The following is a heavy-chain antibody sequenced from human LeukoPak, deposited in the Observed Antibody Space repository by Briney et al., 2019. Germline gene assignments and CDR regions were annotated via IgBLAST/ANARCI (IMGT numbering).Heavy chain of an antibody. J-gene: IGHJ4*02. CDR3: ARSARLMKGVVEVTALDD. Sequence: GGSLRLSCAASGFTFSSYAMNWVRQAPGKGLEWVSAITGSGGRTYYADSVKGRFTISRDNSKNTLYLQMNSLRADDTAVYYCARSARLMKGVVEVTALDDWGQGTLVTVSS. D-gene: IGHD3-3*01. CDR2: ITGSGGRT. CDR1: GFTFSSYA. V-gene: IGHV3-23*01.